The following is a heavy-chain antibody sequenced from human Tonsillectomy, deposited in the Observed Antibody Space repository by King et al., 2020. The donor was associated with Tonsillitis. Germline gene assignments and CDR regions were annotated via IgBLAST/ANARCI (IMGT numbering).Heavy chain of an antibody. V-gene: IGHV6-1*02. Sequence: VQLQQSGPGLVKPSQTLSLTCAISGDSVSSNSAAWNWIRQSPSRGLEWLGRTYYRSKWYFVYAVSVNSRITINPDTSKNQFSLQLNSVTPDDTAVYYYARVRQQAFASWGQGTLVTVSS. CDR1: GDSVSSNSAA. CDR2: TYYRSKWYF. J-gene: IGHJ4*02. D-gene: IGHD6-13*01. CDR3: ARVRQQAFAS.